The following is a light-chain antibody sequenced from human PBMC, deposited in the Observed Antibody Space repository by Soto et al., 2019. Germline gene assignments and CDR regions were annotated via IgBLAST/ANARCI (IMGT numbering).Light chain of an antibody. CDR1: QSVGSTF. CDR3: QQRSNWPPT. CDR2: GVS. V-gene: IGKV3D-20*02. Sequence: EIVLTQSPGTLSVSPGERATLSCRASQSVGSTFLAWYQQKPGQAPRLLIYGVSKRATGIPDRFSGSGSGTDFTLTISSLEPEGFAVYYCQQRSNWPPTFGGGTKVEIK. J-gene: IGKJ4*01.